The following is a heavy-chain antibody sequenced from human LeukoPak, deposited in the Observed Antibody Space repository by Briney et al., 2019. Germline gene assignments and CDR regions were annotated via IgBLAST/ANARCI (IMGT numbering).Heavy chain of an antibody. CDR3: ARNSSGNYFDY. CDR1: GNSISKTYY. J-gene: IGHJ4*02. Sequence: SETLSLTCAVSGNSISKTYYWGWIRQPPGKELEWIGSIYNSGSTHYNPSLKSRVTISVDTSKNQFSLKLSSVTAADTAVYYCARNSSGNYFDYWGQGTLVTVSS. V-gene: IGHV4-38-2*01. D-gene: IGHD1-26*01. CDR2: IYNSGST.